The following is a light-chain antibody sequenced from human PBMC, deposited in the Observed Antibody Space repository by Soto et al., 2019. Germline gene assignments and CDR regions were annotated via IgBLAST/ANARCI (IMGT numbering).Light chain of an antibody. CDR2: EVT. Sequence: QSALTQPPSASGSPGQSVTFSCTGTSSDIGDYNYVSWYQQHPGKAPKLMIYEVTKRPSGVPDRFSGSKSGNTASLTVSGLQADDEADYYCSSYAGSSTVVFGGGTQLTVL. V-gene: IGLV2-8*01. CDR3: SSYAGSSTVV. CDR1: SSDIGDYNY. J-gene: IGLJ2*01.